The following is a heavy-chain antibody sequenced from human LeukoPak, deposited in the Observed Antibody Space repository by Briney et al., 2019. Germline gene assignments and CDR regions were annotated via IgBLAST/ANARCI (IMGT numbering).Heavy chain of an antibody. CDR1: GFTFSSYS. D-gene: IGHD6-19*01. CDR3: ARCGYSSGWADAFDI. Sequence: GGSLRLSCAASGFTFSSYSMNWVRQAPGKGLEWVSYISSSSSTIYYADSVKGRFTISRDNAKNSLYLQMNCLRAEDTAVYYCARCGYSSGWADAFDIWGQGTMVTVSS. V-gene: IGHV3-48*01. J-gene: IGHJ3*02. CDR2: ISSSSSTI.